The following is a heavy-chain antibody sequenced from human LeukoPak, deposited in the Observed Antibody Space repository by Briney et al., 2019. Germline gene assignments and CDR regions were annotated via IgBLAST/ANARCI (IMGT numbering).Heavy chain of an antibody. D-gene: IGHD6-19*01. V-gene: IGHV3-23*01. CDR1: GFTFSSYA. Sequence: PSGGSLRLSCAASGFTFSSYAMSWVRQAPGKGLEWVSAISGSGGSTYYADSVKGRFTISRDNSKNTLYLQMNSLRAEDTAVFYCARVRDISGHWGFLDYWGQGTLVTVSS. J-gene: IGHJ4*02. CDR3: ARVRDISGHWGFLDY. CDR2: ISGSGGST.